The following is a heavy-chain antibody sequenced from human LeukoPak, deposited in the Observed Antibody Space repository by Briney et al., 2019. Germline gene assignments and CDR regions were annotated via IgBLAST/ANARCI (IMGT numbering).Heavy chain of an antibody. J-gene: IGHJ4*02. D-gene: IGHD6-13*01. Sequence: GGSLRLSCAASGFTFSTYWMTWARQAPGKGLEWVATIKQDGSEEYYVDSVKGRFTISRDNAKNSLYLQMNSLRAEDTAVYYCAKPSRSSSNEYWGQGTLVTVSS. V-gene: IGHV3-7*05. CDR1: GFTFSTYW. CDR2: IKQDGSEE. CDR3: AKPSRSSSNEY.